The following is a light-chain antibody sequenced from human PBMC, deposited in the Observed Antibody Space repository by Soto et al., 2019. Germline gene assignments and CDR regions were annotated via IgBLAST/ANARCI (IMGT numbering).Light chain of an antibody. CDR2: GAS. CDR1: QDISNF. V-gene: IGKV1-27*01. CDR3: QKYNSALFF. J-gene: IGKJ3*01. Sequence: DIQMRTSPSSLSASIVDRVTITCRASQDISNFLVWFQQKPGKVPNLLIYGASTLQSGVPSRFSGSGSGTDFTSNISSLQPEDVATYFCQKYNSALFFFGRGTKVDIK.